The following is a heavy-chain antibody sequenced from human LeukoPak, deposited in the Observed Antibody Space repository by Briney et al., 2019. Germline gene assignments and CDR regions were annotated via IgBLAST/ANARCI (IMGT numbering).Heavy chain of an antibody. CDR2: MSTTVSA. D-gene: IGHD6-19*01. J-gene: IGHJ4*02. Sequence: SETLSLTCTVSGGSISSYYWSWIRQPPGKGLEWIGRMSTTVSANYNPSLQSRVTMSVDTSKNQFSLRLTSVTAADTAVYYCAKMSKKQWLVSPYYFGYWGQGTLVTVSS. CDR1: GGSISSYY. V-gene: IGHV4-4*07. CDR3: AKMSKKQWLVSPYYFGY.